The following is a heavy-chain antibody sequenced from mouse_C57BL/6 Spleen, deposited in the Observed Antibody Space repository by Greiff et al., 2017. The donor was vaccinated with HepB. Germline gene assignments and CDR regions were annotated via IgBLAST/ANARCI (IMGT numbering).Heavy chain of an antibody. D-gene: IGHD2-3*01. CDR1: GYSITSGYY. V-gene: IGHV3-6*01. CDR2: ISYDGSN. CDR3: AREGGYDGYFSYWYFDV. J-gene: IGHJ1*03. Sequence: EVKLVESGPGLVKPSQSLSLTCSVTGYSITSGYYWNWIRQFPGNKLEWMGYISYDGSNNYNPSLKNRISITRDTSKNQFFLKLNSVTTEDTATYYCAREGGYDGYFSYWYFDVWGTGTTVTVSS.